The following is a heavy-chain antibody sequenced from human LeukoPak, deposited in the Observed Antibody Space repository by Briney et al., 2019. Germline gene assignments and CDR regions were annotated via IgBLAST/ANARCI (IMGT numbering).Heavy chain of an antibody. Sequence: ASVKVSCKASGYTFTGYYMHWVRQAPGQGLEWMGWINPNSGGTNYAQKFQGRVTMTRDTSVSTAYMELSRLRSDDTAVFYCARDPSSSSPFDYWGQGTLVTVSP. CDR1: GYTFTGYY. CDR2: INPNSGGT. D-gene: IGHD6-6*01. J-gene: IGHJ4*02. V-gene: IGHV1-2*02. CDR3: ARDPSSSSPFDY.